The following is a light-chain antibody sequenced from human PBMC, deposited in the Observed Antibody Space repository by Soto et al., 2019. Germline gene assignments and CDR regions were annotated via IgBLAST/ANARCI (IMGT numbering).Light chain of an antibody. Sequence: QSALTQPASVSGSPGQSITIPCTGTSNDIGGYNYVSWYRQHPGKVPKLMIFDVSYRPSGISDRFSGSKSGNTASLTISGLQPEDEADYYCSSYGASSTLFGGGTKLTVL. J-gene: IGLJ2*01. CDR3: SSYGASSTL. CDR1: SNDIGGYNY. CDR2: DVS. V-gene: IGLV2-14*03.